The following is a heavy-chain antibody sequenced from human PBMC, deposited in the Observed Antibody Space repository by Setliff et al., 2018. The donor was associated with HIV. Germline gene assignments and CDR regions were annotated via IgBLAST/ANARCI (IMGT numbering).Heavy chain of an antibody. Sequence: PSETLSLTCTVSSGSISSGGYFWGWIRQHPGKGLEWIGYIYYTGSTYYNPSLKGRVTISIGTSKNQFSLNLSSVTAADSAVYYCAKLSRLTSLRNAFDIWGQGAVVTVSS. CDR1: SGSISSGGYF. V-gene: IGHV4-31*03. CDR3: AKLSRLTSLRNAFDI. CDR2: IYYTGST. D-gene: IGHD3-10*01. J-gene: IGHJ3*02.